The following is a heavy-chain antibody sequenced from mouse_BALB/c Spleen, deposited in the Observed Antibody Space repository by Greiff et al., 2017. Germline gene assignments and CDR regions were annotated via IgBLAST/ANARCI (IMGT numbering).Heavy chain of an antibody. CDR3: ARGGITTEVFAY. V-gene: IGHV2-9*02. CDR1: GFSLTSYG. J-gene: IGHJ3*01. Sequence: VKLQESGPGLVAPSQSLSITCTVSGFSLTSYGVHWVRQPPGKGLEWLGVIWAGGSTNYNSALMSRLSISKDNSKSQVFLKMNSLQTDDTAMYYCARGGITTEVFAYWGQGTLVTVSA. CDR2: IWAGGST. D-gene: IGHD2-4*01.